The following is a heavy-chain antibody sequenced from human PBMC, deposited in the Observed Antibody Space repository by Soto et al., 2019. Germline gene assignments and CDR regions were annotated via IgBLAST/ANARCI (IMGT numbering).Heavy chain of an antibody. J-gene: IGHJ6*02. Sequence: ASVKVSCKASGYTFTSYDINWVRQATGQGLEWMGWMNPNSGNTGYAQKFQGRVTMTRNTSISTAYMELSSPRSEDTAVYYCARGTRIYYYYGMDVWGQGTTVTVSS. CDR2: MNPNSGNT. V-gene: IGHV1-8*01. CDR3: ARGTRIYYYYGMDV. CDR1: GYTFTSYD.